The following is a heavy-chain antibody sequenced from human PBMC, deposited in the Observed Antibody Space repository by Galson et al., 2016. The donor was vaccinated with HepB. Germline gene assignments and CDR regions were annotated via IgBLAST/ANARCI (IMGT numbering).Heavy chain of an antibody. CDR2: IHQNISA. D-gene: IGHD6-19*01. V-gene: IGHV4-34*01. J-gene: IGHJ5*02. Sequence: SEILSLTCAVYGGSFGGYFWSWIRQPPGKGLEWLGEIHQNISANYNPSLKSRVTISLDTSKNQFSLKLSSVTSADTDDYYCARTQWLSPFDPWGQGTLVTVSS. CDR1: GGSFGGYF. CDR3: ARTQWLSPFDP.